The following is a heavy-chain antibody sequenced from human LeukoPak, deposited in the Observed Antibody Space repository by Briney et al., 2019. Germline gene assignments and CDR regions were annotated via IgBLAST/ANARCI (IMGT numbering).Heavy chain of an antibody. CDR1: GGTFSSYT. V-gene: IGHV1-69*04. CDR3: ATESHYYDSSGPTPSWFDP. CDR2: IIPILGIA. Sequence: SVKVSCKASGGTFSSYTISWVRQAPGQGLEWMGRIIPILGIANYAQKFQGRVTMTEDTSTDTAYMELSSLRSEDTAVYYCATESHYYDSSGPTPSWFDPWGQGTLVTVSS. D-gene: IGHD3-22*01. J-gene: IGHJ5*02.